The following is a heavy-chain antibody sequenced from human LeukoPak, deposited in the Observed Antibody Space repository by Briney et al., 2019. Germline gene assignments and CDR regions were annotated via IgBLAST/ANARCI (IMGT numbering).Heavy chain of an antibody. CDR2: ISYDGRNQ. CDR3: ATSLRYFDCLLSAAFDY. V-gene: IGHV3-30*04. J-gene: IGHJ4*02. D-gene: IGHD3-9*01. Sequence: PGRSLRLSCAASGFTYSSYAMHWVRQAPGKGLEWVAVISYDGRNQYYPDFVKGRFTISRDNSNNTLYLQMNSLRAEDTAVYYCATSLRYFDCLLSAAFDYWGQGTLVTVSS. CDR1: GFTYSSYA.